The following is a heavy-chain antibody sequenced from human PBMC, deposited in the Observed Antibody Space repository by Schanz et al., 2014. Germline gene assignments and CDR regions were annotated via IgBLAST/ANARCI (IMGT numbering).Heavy chain of an antibody. V-gene: IGHV3-21*02. Sequence: EVQLVESGGGLVQPGGSLRLSCAASGFTFSSYSMNWVRQAPGRGLEWVSSISRSSGRIYYSDSVKGRFTISRDNAKNLVYLQMNSLRAEDTAVYYCARENLNWEAFDIWGQGTVVTVSS. CDR3: ARENLNWEAFDI. J-gene: IGHJ3*02. CDR1: GFTFSSYS. CDR2: ISRSSGRI. D-gene: IGHD7-27*01.